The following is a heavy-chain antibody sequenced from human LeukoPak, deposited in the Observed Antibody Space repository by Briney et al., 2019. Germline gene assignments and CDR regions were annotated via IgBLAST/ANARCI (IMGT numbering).Heavy chain of an antibody. J-gene: IGHJ4*02. CDR3: ARDLVLGVFDY. Sequence: SETLSLTCTVSGGSISSSSYYWGWIRQPPGKGLEWIGSIYYSGSTYYNPSLKSRVTISVDRSKNQFSLKLSSVTAADTAVYYCARDLVLGVFDYWGQGTLVTVSS. V-gene: IGHV4-39*07. D-gene: IGHD2/OR15-2a*01. CDR1: GGSISSSSYY. CDR2: IYYSGST.